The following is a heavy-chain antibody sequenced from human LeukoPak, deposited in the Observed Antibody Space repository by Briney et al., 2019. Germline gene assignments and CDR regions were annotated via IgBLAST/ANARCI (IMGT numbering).Heavy chain of an antibody. D-gene: IGHD6-13*01. CDR3: ARFPGIAAAGGH. CDR2: INAGNGNT. Sequence: ASVKVSCKASGYTFTSYTMHWVRQAPGQRLEWMGWINAGNGNTKYSQKLQGRVTITRDTSASTAYMELSSLRSEDTAVYYCARFPGIAAAGGHWGQGTLVTVSS. J-gene: IGHJ4*02. CDR1: GYTFTSYT. V-gene: IGHV1-3*01.